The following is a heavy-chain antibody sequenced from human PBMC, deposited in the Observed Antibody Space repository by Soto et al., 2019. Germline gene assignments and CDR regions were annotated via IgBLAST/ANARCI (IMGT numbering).Heavy chain of an antibody. CDR2: ISSDGSNS. Sequence: QMQLVESGGGVVQPGRSLRLSCAASGFTFSSYGMHWVRQAPGKGLEWVAFISSDGSNSYYVDSVRGQFTISRDNSENTLFLQMNSLRAEDTAVFYCAKCRGGYSFLHDYYGMDVWGQGTTVTVSS. D-gene: IGHD3-10*01. CDR1: GFTFSSYG. V-gene: IGHV3-30*18. CDR3: AKCRGGYSFLHDYYGMDV. J-gene: IGHJ6*02.